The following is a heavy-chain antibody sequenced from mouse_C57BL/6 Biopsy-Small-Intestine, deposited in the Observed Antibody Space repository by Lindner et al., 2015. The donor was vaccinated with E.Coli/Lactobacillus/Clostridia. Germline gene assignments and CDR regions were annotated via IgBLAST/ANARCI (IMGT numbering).Heavy chain of an antibody. D-gene: IGHD2-5*01. CDR3: ARGGSFSNFRYFDV. CDR2: INPHNDGT. J-gene: IGHJ1*01. V-gene: IGHV1-14*01. CDR1: GYSFTGYN. Sequence: VQLQESGAEVVRPGASVKISCKASGYSFTGYNMNWVKQSHGKSLEWIGYINPHNDGTKYNEKFKGKATLTSDKSSSTAYMEFSSLTSEDSAVYYCARGGSFSNFRYFDVWGAGTTVTVSS.